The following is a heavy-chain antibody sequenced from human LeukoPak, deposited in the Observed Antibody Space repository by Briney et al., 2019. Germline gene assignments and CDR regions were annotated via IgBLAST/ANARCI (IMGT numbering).Heavy chain of an antibody. CDR1: GFTFSDYY. Sequence: GGSLRLSCAASGFTFSDYYMSWIRQAPGKGLEWVSYISSSGSTIYYADSVKGRFTISRDNAKNSLYLQMNSLRAEDTAVYYCAREDIVVVPAAQSYYYYGMDVGGQGTTVTVSS. J-gene: IGHJ6*02. CDR3: AREDIVVVPAAQSYYYYGMDV. CDR2: ISSSGSTI. V-gene: IGHV3-11*01. D-gene: IGHD2-2*01.